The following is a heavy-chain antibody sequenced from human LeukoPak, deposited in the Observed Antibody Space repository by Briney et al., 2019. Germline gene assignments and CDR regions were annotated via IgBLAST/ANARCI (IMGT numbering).Heavy chain of an antibody. J-gene: IGHJ4*02. V-gene: IGHV3-21*01. CDR1: GFTFSSYS. D-gene: IGHD6-6*01. CDR2: ISSSSSYI. CDR3: ARAHSSSSLALNY. Sequence: GGSLRLSCAASGFTFSSYSMNWVRQAPEKGLEWVSSISSSSSYIYYADSVKGRFTISRDNAKNSLYLQMNSLRAEDTAVYYCARAHSSSSLALNYWGQGTLVTVSS.